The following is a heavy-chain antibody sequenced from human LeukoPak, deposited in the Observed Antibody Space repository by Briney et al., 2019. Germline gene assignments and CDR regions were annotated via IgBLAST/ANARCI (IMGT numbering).Heavy chain of an antibody. V-gene: IGHV3-74*01. CDR1: GFIFSSYW. CDR2: ISSDGSST. D-gene: IGHD4-17*01. Sequence: GGSLRLSCAASGFIFSSYWMHWVRQAPGKGLVWVSRISSDGSSTSYADSVKGRFTISRDNAKNTLYLQMNSLKTEDTAVYYCTTTGNSYGAFDYWGQGTLVTVSS. J-gene: IGHJ4*02. CDR3: TTTGNSYGAFDY.